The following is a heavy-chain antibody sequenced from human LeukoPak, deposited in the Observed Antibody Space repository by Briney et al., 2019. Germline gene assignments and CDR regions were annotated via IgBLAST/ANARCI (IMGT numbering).Heavy chain of an antibody. CDR2: IRYSGNT. Sequence: SETLSLTCTVSGGSISSSSYYWGWIRQPPGKGLEWIGSIRYSGNTYYNPSLKSRVTISVDTSKNQFSPKLSSVTAADTAVYYCARDSVSSITMVRGPLADWGQGTLVTVSS. CDR1: GGSISSSSYY. V-gene: IGHV4-39*07. CDR3: ARDSVSSITMVRGPLAD. D-gene: IGHD3-10*01. J-gene: IGHJ4*02.